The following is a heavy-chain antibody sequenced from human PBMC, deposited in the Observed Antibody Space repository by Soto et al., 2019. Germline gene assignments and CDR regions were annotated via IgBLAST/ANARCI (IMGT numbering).Heavy chain of an antibody. CDR2: INHSITT. CDR1: GGSFSGYS. CDR3: ARTYSGYDRSFDY. Sequence: SETLSLTCAVYGGSFSGYSWTWIRQPPGRGLEWIGEINHSITTNYNPSLKSRVTISVDTSKNQFSLKLSSVTAADTAVYYCARTYSGYDRSFDYWGQGTLVTVSS. D-gene: IGHD5-12*01. V-gene: IGHV4-34*01. J-gene: IGHJ4*02.